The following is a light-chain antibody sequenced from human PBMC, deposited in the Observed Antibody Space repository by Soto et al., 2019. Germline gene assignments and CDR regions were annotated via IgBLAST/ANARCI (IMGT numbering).Light chain of an antibody. V-gene: IGKV2-28*01. Sequence: DIVMTQSPLSLPVTPGEPASISCRSSQSLLHSNGYNYLDWYLQKPGQSPQLLFYLTSNRSSGVPDRFSGSGSGTDFTLKISRVEAEDVGVYYCRQALQTPRTFGQGTQLESK. CDR1: QSLLHSNGYNY. CDR2: LTS. CDR3: RQALQTPRT. J-gene: IGKJ2*02.